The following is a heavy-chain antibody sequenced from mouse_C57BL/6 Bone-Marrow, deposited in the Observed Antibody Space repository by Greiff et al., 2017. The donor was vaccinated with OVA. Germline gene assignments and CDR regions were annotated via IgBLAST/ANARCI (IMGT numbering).Heavy chain of an antibody. V-gene: IGHV2-6-1*01. Sequence: VQRVESGPGLVAPSQSLSITCTVSGFSLTSYGVHWVRQPPGKGLEWLVVIWSDGSTTYNSALKSRLSISKDNSKSQVFLKMNSLQTDDTAMYYCARHGNGNHGDYFDYWGQGTTLTVSS. CDR1: GFSLTSYG. CDR3: ARHGNGNHGDYFDY. CDR2: IWSDGST. J-gene: IGHJ2*01. D-gene: IGHD2-1*01.